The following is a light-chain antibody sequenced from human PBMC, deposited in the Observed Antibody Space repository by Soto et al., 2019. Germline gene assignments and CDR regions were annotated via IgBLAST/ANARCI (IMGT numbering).Light chain of an antibody. CDR1: QNISPW. V-gene: IGKV1-5*01. CDR3: QQYSSSAT. J-gene: IGKJ1*01. Sequence: DVQMAQSPATQSASAGGRVSVAFRASQNISPWLAWYQQKPGKAPKLLIYGASSLEGGVPSRFSGSGSGTDFTLTISSLQPDDFATYYCQQYSSSATFGQGTKVDIK. CDR2: GAS.